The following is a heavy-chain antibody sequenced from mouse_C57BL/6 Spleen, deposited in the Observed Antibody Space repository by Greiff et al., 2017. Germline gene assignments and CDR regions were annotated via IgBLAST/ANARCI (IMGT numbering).Heavy chain of an antibody. J-gene: IGHJ4*01. CDR2: IYPSDSET. CDR3: ARERGYYGSSGYDMDD. CDR1: GYTFTSYW. Sequence: QVQLQQPGAELVRPGSSVKLSCKASGYTFTSYWMDWVKQRPGQGLEWIGNIYPSDSETHYNQKFKDKATLTVDKSSSTAYMQLSSLTSEDSAVYYCARERGYYGSSGYDMDDWGKGTSVTVSS. V-gene: IGHV1-61*01. D-gene: IGHD1-1*01.